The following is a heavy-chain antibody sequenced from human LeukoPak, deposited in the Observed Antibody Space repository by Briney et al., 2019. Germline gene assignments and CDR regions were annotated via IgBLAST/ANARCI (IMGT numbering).Heavy chain of an antibody. V-gene: IGHV3-53*01. CDR2: IYSGGST. Sequence: SGGSLRLSCAASGFSYSSNFMNWVRQAPGKGLEWVSVIYSGGSTYYADSVKGRFTISRDNSKNTLYLQMNSLRAEDTAVYYCARDFNYGSGSKYYYYLDVWGKGTTVTVSS. J-gene: IGHJ6*03. D-gene: IGHD3-10*01. CDR1: GFSYSSNF. CDR3: ARDFNYGSGSKYYYYLDV.